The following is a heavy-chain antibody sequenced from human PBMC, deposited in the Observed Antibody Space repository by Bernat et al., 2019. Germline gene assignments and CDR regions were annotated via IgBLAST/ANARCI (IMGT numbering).Heavy chain of an antibody. J-gene: IGHJ6*03. D-gene: IGHD3-3*01. V-gene: IGHV5-10-1*03. CDR1: GYSFTSYW. Sequence: EVQLVQSGAEVKKPGESLRISCKGSGYSFTSYWISWVRQMPGKGLEWMGRIDPSDSYTNYSPSFQGPVTISADKPIRTAYLQWSSLKASDTAMYYCARHGRAWDTIFGVVNTYYYYYYMDVWGKGTTVTVSS. CDR3: ARHGRAWDTIFGVVNTYYYYYYMDV. CDR2: IDPSDSYT.